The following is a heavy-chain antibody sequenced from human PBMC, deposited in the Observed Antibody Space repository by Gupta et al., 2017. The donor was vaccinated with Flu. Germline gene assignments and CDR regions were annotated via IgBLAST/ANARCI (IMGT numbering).Heavy chain of an antibody. Sequence: VQLLESGGGLVQPGWPLRLSCAAAGLTLSSYAMRWVRQAPGKGLAGVSTLSSSGGATYYVDSVKGRFTISRDNSKNTLYLQMNSLRAEDTAVYYCARGSGSGFFDLWGRGTLVTVSS. CDR2: LSSSGGAT. CDR3: ARGSGSGFFDL. V-gene: IGHV3-23*01. J-gene: IGHJ2*01. D-gene: IGHD3-3*01. CDR1: GLTLSSYA.